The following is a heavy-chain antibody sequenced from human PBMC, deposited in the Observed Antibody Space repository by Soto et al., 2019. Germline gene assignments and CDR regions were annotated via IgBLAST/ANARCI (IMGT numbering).Heavy chain of an antibody. CDR2: IKSKTDGGTT. J-gene: IGHJ4*02. CDR1: GFTFSNAW. D-gene: IGHD6-6*01. CDR3: TTAARSSVDY. V-gene: IGHV3-15*01. Sequence: GESLKISCAASGFTFSNAWMSWVRQAPGKGLEWVGRIKSKTDGGTTDYAAPVKGRFTISRDDSKNTLYLQMNSLKTEDTAVYYCTTAARSSVDYWGQGTLVTVSS.